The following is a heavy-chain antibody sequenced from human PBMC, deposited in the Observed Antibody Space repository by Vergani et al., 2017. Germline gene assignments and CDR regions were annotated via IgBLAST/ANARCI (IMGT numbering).Heavy chain of an antibody. CDR1: GFTFSSYA. D-gene: IGHD2-21*01. J-gene: IGHJ6*02. CDR2: ISGSGGNT. CDR3: AKARDPNCKGGNCYSYYYGLDL. Sequence: EVQLLESGGNLIQPGGSLRLSCGASGFTFSSYAMTWVRLAPGKGLQWVSAISGSGGNTFYTDSVKGRFTISRDNSKDTLYLQMNSLRVEDTAIYYCAKARDPNCKGGNCYSYYYGLDLWGHGTTVTVSS. V-gene: IGHV3-23*01.